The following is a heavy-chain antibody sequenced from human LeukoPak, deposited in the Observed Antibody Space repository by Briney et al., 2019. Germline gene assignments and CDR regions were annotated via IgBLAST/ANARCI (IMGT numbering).Heavy chain of an antibody. CDR2: ISYDGSNK. CDR1: GFTFSSYG. Sequence: PGRSLRLSCAASGFTFSSYGMHWVRQAPGKGLEWVAVISYDGSNKYYADSVKGRFTISRDNSKNTLYLQMNSPRAEDTAVYYCAFSSGSGKYYYYGMDVWGKGTTVTVSS. J-gene: IGHJ6*04. CDR3: AFSSGSGKYYYYGMDV. V-gene: IGHV3-30*03. D-gene: IGHD3-10*01.